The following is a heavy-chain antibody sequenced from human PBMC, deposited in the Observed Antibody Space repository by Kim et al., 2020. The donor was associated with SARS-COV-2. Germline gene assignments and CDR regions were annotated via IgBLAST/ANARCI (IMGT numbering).Heavy chain of an antibody. V-gene: IGHV3-74*03. CDR1: GFSITNYW. J-gene: IGHJ5*02. CDR2: INSDGKTT. CDR3: VRGDLVQMEYEDRKFDP. D-gene: IGHD1-1*01. Sequence: GGSLRLSCAASGFSITNYWMNWVRQAPGKGLVWVSRINSDGKTTTYADSVKGRFTISRDNAKNTLYLEMHTLRAEDTAMYYCVRGDLVQMEYEDRKFDP.